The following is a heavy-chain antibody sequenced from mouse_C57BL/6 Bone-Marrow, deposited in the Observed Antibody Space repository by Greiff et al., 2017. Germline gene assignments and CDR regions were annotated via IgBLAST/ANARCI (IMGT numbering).Heavy chain of an antibody. Sequence: VQLQQSGPELVKPGASVKISCKASGYTFTDYYMNWVKQSHGMSLEWIGDINPNNGGTSYNQKFKGKATLTVDKSSSTAYMELRSLTSEDSAVYYCAREQLRLPSFAYWGQGTLVTVSA. D-gene: IGHD3-2*02. CDR1: GYTFTDYY. V-gene: IGHV1-26*01. CDR3: AREQLRLPSFAY. CDR2: INPNNGGT. J-gene: IGHJ3*01.